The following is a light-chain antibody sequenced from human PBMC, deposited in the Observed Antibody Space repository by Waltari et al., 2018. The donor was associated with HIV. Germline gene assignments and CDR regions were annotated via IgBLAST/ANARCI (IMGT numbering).Light chain of an antibody. CDR1: TSSSQFTS. V-gene: IGLV1-47*01. CDR2: YIS. Sequence: QSVLTQPPSTSAAPGQRVTISCSGDTSSSQFTSFYWYQHLPGAAPKLLIYYISHRPSGVPDRFSGSKSGASASLAITSLRSEDEGLYYCATWSAVLRAWVFGGGTKLTVL. CDR3: ATWSAVLRAWV. J-gene: IGLJ3*02.